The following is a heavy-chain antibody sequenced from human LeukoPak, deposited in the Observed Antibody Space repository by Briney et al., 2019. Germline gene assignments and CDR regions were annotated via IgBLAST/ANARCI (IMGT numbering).Heavy chain of an antibody. CDR3: ARDSGGNPSDY. Sequence: PSETLSLTCTVSGYSISSGYYWGWIRQPPGKGLEWIGSIYHSGSTYYNPSLKSRVTISVDTSKNQFSLKLSSVTAADTAVYYCARDSGGNPSDYWGQGTLVTVSS. V-gene: IGHV4-38-2*02. CDR1: GYSISSGYY. CDR2: IYHSGST. J-gene: IGHJ4*02. D-gene: IGHD4-23*01.